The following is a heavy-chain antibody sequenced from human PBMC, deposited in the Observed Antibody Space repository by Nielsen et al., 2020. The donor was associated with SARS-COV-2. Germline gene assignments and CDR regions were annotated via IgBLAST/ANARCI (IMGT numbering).Heavy chain of an antibody. CDR3: AKDDIDIVVVQAANGLDY. V-gene: IGHV3-30*18. J-gene: IGHJ4*02. D-gene: IGHD2-2*01. Sequence: GESLKISCAASGFTFSDYYMSWVRQAPGKGLEWVAVISYDGSNKYYADSVKGRFTISRDNSKNTLYLQMNSLRAEDTAVYYCAKDDIDIVVVQAANGLDYWGQGTLVTVSS. CDR2: ISYDGSNK. CDR1: GFTFSDYY.